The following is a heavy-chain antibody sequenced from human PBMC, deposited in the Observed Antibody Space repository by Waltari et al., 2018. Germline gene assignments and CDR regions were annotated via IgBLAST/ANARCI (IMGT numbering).Heavy chain of an antibody. CDR2: IRSKAYGGTT. CDR1: GFTFGDYA. CDR3: TSDGSGVDY. J-gene: IGHJ4*02. Sequence: EVQLVESGGGLVQPGRSLRLSCTASGFTFGDYAMCWFRQAPGKGLEWVGFIRSKAYGGTTEYAASVKGRFTISRDDSKSIAYLQMNSLKTEDTAVYYCTSDGSGVDYWGQGTLVTVSS. V-gene: IGHV3-49*03. D-gene: IGHD3-10*01.